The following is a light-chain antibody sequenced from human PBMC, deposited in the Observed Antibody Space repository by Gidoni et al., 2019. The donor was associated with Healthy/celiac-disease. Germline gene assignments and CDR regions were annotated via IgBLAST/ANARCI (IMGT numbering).Light chain of an antibody. Sequence: EIVMTQSPATLSVSPGERATLSCRTRQRVSSNLTWYQQKPGQAPWPLIYGAPTRATGIPARFSGSGSGTGFTLTISSLQSEGFAVYYCQQYNNWPRTFGRGTKVEIK. CDR1: QRVSSN. V-gene: IGKV3-15*01. J-gene: IGKJ1*01. CDR3: QQYNNWPRT. CDR2: GAP.